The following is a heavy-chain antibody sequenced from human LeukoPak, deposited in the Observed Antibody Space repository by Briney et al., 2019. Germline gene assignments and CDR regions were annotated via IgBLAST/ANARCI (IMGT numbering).Heavy chain of an antibody. V-gene: IGHV4-39*02. D-gene: IGHD1-1*01. J-gene: IGHJ4*02. CDR2: IHYSGNT. Sequence: SETLSLTCTVSFGSITSSIYSWGWIRQPTGKGLEWIGSIHYSGNTYYNPSLKSRVTISVDTSKNQFSLKLSSVTAADTAVYYCARDSGTTSFDYWGQGTLVTVSS. CDR3: ARDSGTTSFDY. CDR1: FGSITSSIYS.